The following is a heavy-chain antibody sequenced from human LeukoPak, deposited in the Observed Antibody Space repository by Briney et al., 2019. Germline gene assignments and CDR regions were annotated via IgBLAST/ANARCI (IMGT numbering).Heavy chain of an antibody. Sequence: KTGGSLRLSCAASGFTFSDYYMSWIRQAPGKGLEWVGRTKSESDGGTTDYAAPVKGRFTISRDDSKNTLFLQMNSLQTEDTAVYYCTTSGWFDHWGQGTLVTVSS. CDR2: TKSESDGGTT. V-gene: IGHV3-15*01. D-gene: IGHD1-26*01. J-gene: IGHJ5*02. CDR3: TTSGWFDH. CDR1: GFTFSDYY.